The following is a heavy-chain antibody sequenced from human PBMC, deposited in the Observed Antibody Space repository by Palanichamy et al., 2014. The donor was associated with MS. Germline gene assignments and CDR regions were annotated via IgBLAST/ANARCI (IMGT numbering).Heavy chain of an antibody. V-gene: IGHV3-30*18. CDR1: GFTFSTYA. CDR2: TSYDRSRK. D-gene: IGHD3-3*01. J-gene: IGHJ4*02. Sequence: QVQLVESGGGVVQPGMSLRLSCAASGFTFSTYAMHWVRQAPGKGLEWVAITSYDRSRKYCADSVKGRFTISRDNSKNMLYLQMNSLRAEDTAMYYCVKERYSDFWNGYDDHWGQGTLVTVSS. CDR3: VKERYSDFWNGYDDH.